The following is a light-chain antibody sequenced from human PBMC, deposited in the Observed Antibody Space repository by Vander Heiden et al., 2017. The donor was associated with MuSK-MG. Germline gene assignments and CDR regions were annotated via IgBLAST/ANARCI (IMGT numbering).Light chain of an antibody. CDR1: SSDVGGYNF. CDR3: CSYTSSSTLYV. Sequence: QSALTQPASVSGSPGQSITISCTGTSSDVGGYNFVSWYQQHPGKAPTLVIYDVSKRSSGVAFRFSGSKSDNTASLTIAGLQAEDAADYFCCSYTSSSTLYVFGTGTQVTVL. V-gene: IGLV2-14*03. J-gene: IGLJ1*01. CDR2: DVS.